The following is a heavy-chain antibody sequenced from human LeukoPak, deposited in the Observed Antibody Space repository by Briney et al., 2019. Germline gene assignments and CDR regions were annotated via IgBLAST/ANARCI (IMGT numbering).Heavy chain of an antibody. J-gene: IGHJ5*02. V-gene: IGHV1-18*01. Sequence: ASVKVSCKASGYTFTSYGISWVRQAPGQGLEWMGWISAYNGNTNYAQKLQGRVTMTTDTSTSTAYMELRSLRSDDTAVYYCASMVRGVEYNWFDPWGQGTLVTVSS. CDR3: ASMVRGVEYNWFDP. CDR1: GYTFTSYG. D-gene: IGHD3-10*01. CDR2: ISAYNGNT.